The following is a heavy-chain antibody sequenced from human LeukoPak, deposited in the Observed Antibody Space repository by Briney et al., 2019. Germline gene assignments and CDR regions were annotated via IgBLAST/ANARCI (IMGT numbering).Heavy chain of an antibody. J-gene: IGHJ4*02. D-gene: IGHD3-10*01. Sequence: ASVKVSCKASGYTFTSYGISWVRQAPGQGLEWMGWISAYNGNTNYAQKLQGRVTMTTDTSTSTAYMELRSLRSDDTAVYYCARAMVRGVIGSYYFDYWGQGTLVTVSS. CDR2: ISAYNGNT. V-gene: IGHV1-18*01. CDR1: GYTFTSYG. CDR3: ARAMVRGVIGSYYFDY.